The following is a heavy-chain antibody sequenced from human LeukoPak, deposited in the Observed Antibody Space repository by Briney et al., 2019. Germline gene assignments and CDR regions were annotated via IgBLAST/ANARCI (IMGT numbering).Heavy chain of an antibody. CDR1: GFTPSYHA. D-gene: IGHD6-19*01. V-gene: IGHV3-9*02. J-gene: IGHJ4*02. CDR3: AKSRIAVLFELFDY. CDR2: ISWNSGSI. Sequence: PGRSLRLSCVGSGFTPSYHAMHWVRQAPGKGLEWVSGISWNSGSIGYADSVKGRFTISRDNAKNSLYLQMNSLRAEDTALYYCAKSRIAVLFELFDYWGQGTLVTVSS.